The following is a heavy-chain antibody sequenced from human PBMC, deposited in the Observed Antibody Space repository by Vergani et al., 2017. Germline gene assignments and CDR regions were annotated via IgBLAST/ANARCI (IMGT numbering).Heavy chain of an antibody. D-gene: IGHD5-18*01. Sequence: QVQLVESGGGVVQPGRSLRLSCAASGFTFSSYGMHWVRQAPGKGLEWVAVIWYDGSNKYYADSVKGRFTISRDNFKNTLYLQMNSLRAEDTAVYYCARAGDYVDTAMADYYYYGMDVWGQGTTVTVSS. J-gene: IGHJ6*02. CDR1: GFTFSSYG. V-gene: IGHV3-33*01. CDR3: ARAGDYVDTAMADYYYYGMDV. CDR2: IWYDGSNK.